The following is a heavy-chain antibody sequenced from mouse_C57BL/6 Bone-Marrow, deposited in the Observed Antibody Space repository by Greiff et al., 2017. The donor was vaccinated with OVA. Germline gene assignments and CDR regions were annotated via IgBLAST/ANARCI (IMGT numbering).Heavy chain of an antibody. D-gene: IGHD1-1*01. J-gene: IGHJ4*01. CDR3: ARGDYYGSKDYYAMDY. V-gene: IGHV1-75*01. CDR1: GYPFTDYY. CDR2: IFPGSGST. Sequence: QVQLKESGPELVKPGASVKISCKASGYPFTDYYINWVKQRPGQGLEWIGWIFPGSGSTYYNEKFKVKATLTVDKSSSTAYMLLSSLTSEASAVYFCARGDYYGSKDYYAMDYWGQGTSVTVSS.